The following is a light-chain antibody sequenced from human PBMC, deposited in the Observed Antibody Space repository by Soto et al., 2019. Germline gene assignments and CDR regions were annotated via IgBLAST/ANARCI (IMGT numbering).Light chain of an antibody. CDR1: SSNIGRNT. V-gene: IGLV1-44*01. J-gene: IGLJ1*01. Sequence: QSVLTQTPSASESPGQRVTISCSGSSSNIGRNTVSWYQQLAGTAPKLLIYTNDQRPSGVPDRFSGSKSGTSASLAISGLQSEDDADYYCASWDDSLNGYVFGTGTKVTV. CDR3: ASWDDSLNGYV. CDR2: TND.